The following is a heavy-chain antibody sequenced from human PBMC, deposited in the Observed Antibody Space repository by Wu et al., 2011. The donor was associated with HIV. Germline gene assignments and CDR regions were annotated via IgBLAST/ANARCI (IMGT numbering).Heavy chain of an antibody. D-gene: IGHD3-3*01. Sequence: QVQLVQSGAEVKKPGASVKVSCKASGYTFITYGITWVRQAPGQGLEWMGWISAYNDETIYAQKFQGRVTMTEDTSTDTAYMELSSLRSEDTAVYYCASQSYDFYPDWGQGTLVTVSS. CDR1: GYTFITYG. V-gene: IGHV1-18*01. J-gene: IGHJ4*02. CDR2: ISAYNDET. CDR3: ASQSYDFYPD.